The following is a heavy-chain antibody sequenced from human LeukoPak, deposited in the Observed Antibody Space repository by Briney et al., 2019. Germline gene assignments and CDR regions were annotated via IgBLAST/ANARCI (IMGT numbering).Heavy chain of an antibody. CDR2: IDQDGSEK. V-gene: IGHV3-7*03. CDR1: AFTFSSYW. J-gene: IGHJ3*02. Sequence: GGSLRLSCAASAFTFSSYWMSWVRQAPGNGLEWVAHIDQDGSEKYYVESMKGRITISRDTAKNSLYLQMNSLGAEDTAVYYCARDYYSYSRGSWAFDIWGQGTMVTVSS. CDR3: ARDYYSYSRGSWAFDI. D-gene: IGHD3-22*01.